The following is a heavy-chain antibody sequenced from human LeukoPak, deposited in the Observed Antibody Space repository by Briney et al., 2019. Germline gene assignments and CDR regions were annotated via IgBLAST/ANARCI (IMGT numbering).Heavy chain of an antibody. D-gene: IGHD4-11*01. CDR1: GYTFTGYY. CDR2: ISPFNGQT. J-gene: IGHJ4*02. V-gene: IGHV1-18*04. Sequence: GASVKVSCKASGYTFTGYYMHWVRQAPGQGLEWMGWISPFNGQTNYAQSLQGRVTMTIDTTTSTASMELRGLRSDDTGVYYCARVWDYSPRGRFDDWGQGTRVTVSS. CDR3: ARVWDYSPRGRFDD.